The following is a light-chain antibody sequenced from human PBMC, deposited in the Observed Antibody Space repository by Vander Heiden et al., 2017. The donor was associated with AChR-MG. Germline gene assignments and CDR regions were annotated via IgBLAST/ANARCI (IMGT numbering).Light chain of an antibody. CDR2: GKN. J-gene: IGLJ2*01. Sequence: SSALTQDPAVSVALGPTVRIPCQGDSLRSYYASWYQQKPGQAPVLVIYGKNNRPSGIPDRFSGSSSGNTASLTITGAQAEDEADYYCNSRDSSGNQVVFGGGTKLTVL. CDR1: SLRSYY. CDR3: NSRDSSGNQVV. V-gene: IGLV3-19*01.